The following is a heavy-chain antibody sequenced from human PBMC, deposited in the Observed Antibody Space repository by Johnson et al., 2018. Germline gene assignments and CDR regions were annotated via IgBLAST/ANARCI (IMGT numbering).Heavy chain of an antibody. CDR3: ASEGEALGGAFDI. J-gene: IGHJ3*02. V-gene: IGHV3-9*01. D-gene: IGHD3-10*01. Sequence: VQLVESGGGVVQXGRSLRLXCAASGFTFDDYAMHWVRQAPGKGLEWVSGISWNSGSIGYADSVKGRFTISRDNANDSLYLQMNSRRAEETAGYYCASEGEALGGAFDIWGQGTRVTVSS. CDR2: ISWNSGSI. CDR1: GFTFDDYA.